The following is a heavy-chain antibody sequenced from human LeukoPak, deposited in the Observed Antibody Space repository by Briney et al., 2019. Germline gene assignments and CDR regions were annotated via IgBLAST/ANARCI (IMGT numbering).Heavy chain of an antibody. J-gene: IGHJ4*02. CDR3: AKALWSGYYLHY. Sequence: GGSLRLSCAASRFTFSSYGMHWVRQAPGKGLEWVAFIRYDGSNKYYADSVKGRFTISRDNSKNTLYLQMNSLRAEDTAVYYCAKALWSGYYLHYWGQGTLVTVSS. D-gene: IGHD3-3*01. CDR2: IRYDGSNK. CDR1: RFTFSSYG. V-gene: IGHV3-30*02.